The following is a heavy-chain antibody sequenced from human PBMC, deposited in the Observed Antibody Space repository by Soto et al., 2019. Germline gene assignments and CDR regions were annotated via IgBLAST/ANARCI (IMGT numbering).Heavy chain of an antibody. CDR2: ISAYNGNT. CDR1: GYTFTSYG. V-gene: IGHV1-18*01. Sequence: QVQLVQSGAEVKKPGASVKVSCKASGYTFTSYGISWVRQAPGQGLEWMGWISAYNGNTNYAQKIQGRVTMTPDTSTSTAYMELRSLRSEDTAVYYCTRDRPQDDYNYYFAYWGQGTLVTVSS. D-gene: IGHD4-4*01. CDR3: TRDRPQDDYNYYFAY. J-gene: IGHJ4*02.